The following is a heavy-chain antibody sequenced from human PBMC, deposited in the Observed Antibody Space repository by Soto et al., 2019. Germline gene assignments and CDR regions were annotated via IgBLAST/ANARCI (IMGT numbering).Heavy chain of an antibody. CDR2: IIPIFGTA. V-gene: IGHV1-69*06. CDR1: GGTFSSYA. D-gene: IGHD6-13*01. Sequence: ASVKVSCKASGGTFSSYAISWVRQAPGQGLEWMGGIIPIFGTANYAQKFQGRVTITADKSTSTAYMELSSLRSEDTAVYYCARKGSSSWYGGTAEYFQHWGQGTLVTVSS. J-gene: IGHJ1*01. CDR3: ARKGSSSWYGGTAEYFQH.